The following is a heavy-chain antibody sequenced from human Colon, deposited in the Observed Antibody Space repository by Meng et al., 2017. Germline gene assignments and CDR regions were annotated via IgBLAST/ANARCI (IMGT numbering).Heavy chain of an antibody. CDR3: AGDLQGIAVAGTPKKCGMDV. V-gene: IGHV1-69*08. CDR1: GGTFTRYS. D-gene: IGHD6-19*01. Sequence: SVKVSCKASGGTFTRYSISWVRQAPGQGLEWMGRIIPMLDTANYAQRFQGRVTITADKSTNTAYMEVSSLRSEDTAVYYCAGDLQGIAVAGTPKKCGMDVWGQGTTVTVSS. CDR2: IIPMLDTA. J-gene: IGHJ6*02.